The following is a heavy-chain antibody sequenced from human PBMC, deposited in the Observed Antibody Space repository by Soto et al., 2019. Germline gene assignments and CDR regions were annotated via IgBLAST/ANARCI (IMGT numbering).Heavy chain of an antibody. D-gene: IGHD3-3*01. Sequence: GGSLRLSCAASGFTFSTDGMHWVRQAPGKGLEWVALIWSDGTNKYYADSVKGRFTISRDNSKKTLYLQMNSLRAEDTAVYYCARGYEVTIFGVVPVYFDYWGQGTLVTVSS. V-gene: IGHV3-33*01. J-gene: IGHJ4*02. CDR3: ARGYEVTIFGVVPVYFDY. CDR1: GFTFSTDG. CDR2: IWSDGTNK.